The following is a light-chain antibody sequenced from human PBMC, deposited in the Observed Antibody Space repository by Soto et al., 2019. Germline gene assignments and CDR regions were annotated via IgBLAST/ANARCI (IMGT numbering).Light chain of an antibody. CDR3: QQDYNLPRA. CDR1: QSVSSSY. CDR2: GAS. J-gene: IGKJ1*01. V-gene: IGKV3D-7*01. Sequence: PGDRVTLSCRASQSVSSSYLTWYQQKPGQAPRLLIYGASTRATGIPARFSGSGSGTDFTLTISSLQPEDFAVYYCQQDYNLPRAFGQGTKVEIK.